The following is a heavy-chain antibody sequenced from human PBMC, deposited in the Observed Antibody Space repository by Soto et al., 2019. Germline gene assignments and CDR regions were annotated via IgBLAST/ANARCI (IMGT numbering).Heavy chain of an antibody. D-gene: IGHD3-9*01. J-gene: IGHJ4*02. CDR3: ASLGYDILTGYLYYFDY. Sequence: GGSVRLSCAASGFTFSSYEMNWVRQAPGKGLEWVSYISSSGSTIYYADSVKGRFTISRDNAKNSLYLQMNSLRAEDTAVYYCASLGYDILTGYLYYFDYWGQGTLVTVSS. CDR1: GFTFSSYE. V-gene: IGHV3-48*03. CDR2: ISSSGSTI.